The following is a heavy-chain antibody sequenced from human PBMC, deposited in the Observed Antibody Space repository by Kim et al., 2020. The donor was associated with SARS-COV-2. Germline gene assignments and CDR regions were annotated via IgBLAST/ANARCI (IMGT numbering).Heavy chain of an antibody. CDR1: GFTFSSYE. J-gene: IGHJ4*02. Sequence: GGSLRLSCAASGFTFSSYEMNWVRQAAGKGLEWVSYISSSGSTIYYADSVKGRFTISRDNAKNSLYLQMNSLRAEDTAVYYCARGFWSGYSNYWGQGTLVTVSS. D-gene: IGHD3-3*01. CDR3: ARGFWSGYSNY. CDR2: ISSSGSTI. V-gene: IGHV3-48*03.